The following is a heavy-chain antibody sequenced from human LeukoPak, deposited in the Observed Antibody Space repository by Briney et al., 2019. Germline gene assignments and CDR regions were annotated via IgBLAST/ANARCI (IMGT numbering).Heavy chain of an antibody. J-gene: IGHJ5*02. D-gene: IGHD3-3*01. Sequence: PGGSPRLFWAASWFIVSDFDINRGRQAPGEGPEWDSYLSTSGSYIHYAESVKGRFTISRDAGNNSLYLQLDSLTVEDTAVFCARGNYDFAYDPWGQGTLVTVSS. CDR1: WFIVSDFD. V-gene: IGHV3-21*01. CDR3: ARGNYDFAYDP. CDR2: LSTSGSYI.